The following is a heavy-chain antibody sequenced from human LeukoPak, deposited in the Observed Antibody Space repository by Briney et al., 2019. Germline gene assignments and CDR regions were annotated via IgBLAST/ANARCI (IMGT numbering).Heavy chain of an antibody. CDR1: GGSISSSSYY. CDR3: ARDKFWSGYLYYFDY. D-gene: IGHD3-3*01. V-gene: IGHV4-39*07. CDR2: INHSGST. Sequence: SETLSLTCTVSGGSISSSSYYWSWIRQPPGKGLEWIGEINHSGSTNYNPSLKSRVTISVGTSKNQFSLKLSSVTAADTAVYYCARDKFWSGYLYYFDYWGQGTLVTVSS. J-gene: IGHJ4*02.